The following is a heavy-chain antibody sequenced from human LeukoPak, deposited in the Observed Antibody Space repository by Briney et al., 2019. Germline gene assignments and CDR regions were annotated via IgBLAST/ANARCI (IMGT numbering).Heavy chain of an antibody. CDR1: GFSLSSYG. J-gene: IGHJ4*02. CDR2: RRYDRSNK. V-gene: IGHV3-30*02. D-gene: IGHD6-19*01. Sequence: GGSLRLSCAASGFSLSSYGMHWVRPPPGKGMEWVAFRRYDRSNKYYAEYVNRRLTISRDDSTNTLYLQMNSLRTEDTAVDYCAKDRTVGRAVAGFFDYWGQGTLVTVSS. CDR3: AKDRTVGRAVAGFFDY.